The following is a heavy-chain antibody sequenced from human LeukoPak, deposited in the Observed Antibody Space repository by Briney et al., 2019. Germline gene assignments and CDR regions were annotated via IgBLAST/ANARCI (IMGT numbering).Heavy chain of an antibody. J-gene: IGHJ4*02. CDR2: ISDSGNT. Sequence: GGSLRLSCAASGFTLSSYAMSWVRQAPGKGLEWVSAISDSGNTYHADSVKGRFTISRDSSKNTLFLQMNRLRPEDAAVYYCAKAPVTTCRGAFCYPFDYWGLGTLVTVSS. V-gene: IGHV3-23*01. D-gene: IGHD2-15*01. CDR1: GFTLSSYA. CDR3: AKAPVTTCRGAFCYPFDY.